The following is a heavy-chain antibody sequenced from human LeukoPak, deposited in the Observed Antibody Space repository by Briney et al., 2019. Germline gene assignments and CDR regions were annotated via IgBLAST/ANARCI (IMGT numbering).Heavy chain of an antibody. CDR3: AKDLAGSGSYSFDY. CDR1: GFTFSNYA. D-gene: IGHD1-26*01. J-gene: IGHJ4*02. V-gene: IGHV3-23*01. CDR2: VSGSGGST. Sequence: GGSLRLSCAASGFTFSNYAMNWVRQAPGRGLEWVSAVSGSGGSTYYADSVKGRFTISRDNSKNTLYLQMNSLRAEDTAVYYCAKDLAGSGSYSFDYWGQGTLVTVSS.